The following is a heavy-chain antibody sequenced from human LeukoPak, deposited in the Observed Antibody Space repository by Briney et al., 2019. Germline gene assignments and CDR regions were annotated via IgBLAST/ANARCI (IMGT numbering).Heavy chain of an antibody. V-gene: IGHV1-2*02. CDR3: ARSDPHGSRGPFVWGPKSRNPPPTDY. CDR1: GYTFTDYF. Sequence: ASVTVSCKASGYTFTDYFIHWVRQAPGQGLEWMGWMNPNYGDTKYAEGFQGRVTMTGDASSTTAYMQLSSLRSDDTAVYYCARSDPHGSRGPFVWGPKSRNPPPTDYWGQGTVVTVSS. J-gene: IGHJ4*02. CDR2: MNPNYGDT. D-gene: IGHD3-16*01.